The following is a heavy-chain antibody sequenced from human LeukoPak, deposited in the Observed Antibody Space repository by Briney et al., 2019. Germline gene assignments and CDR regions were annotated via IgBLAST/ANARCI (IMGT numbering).Heavy chain of an antibody. D-gene: IGHD1-26*01. J-gene: IGHJ6*03. CDR3: ARGFGSGSYYCYYYYMDV. CDR1: GGSFSGYY. CDR2: INHSGST. Sequence: SETLSLTCAVYGGSFSGYYWSWIRQPPGKGLEWIGEINHSGSTNYNPSLKSRVTISVDTSKNQFSLKLSSVTAADTAVYYCARGFGSGSYYCYYYYMDVWGKGTTVTVSS. V-gene: IGHV4-34*01.